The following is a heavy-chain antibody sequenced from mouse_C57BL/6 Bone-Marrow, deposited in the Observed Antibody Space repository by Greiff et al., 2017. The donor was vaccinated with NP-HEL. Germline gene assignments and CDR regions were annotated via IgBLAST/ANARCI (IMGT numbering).Heavy chain of an antibody. CDR2: IDPENGDT. CDR1: GFNIKDDY. V-gene: IGHV14-4*01. CDR3: TTCSYEYFDV. J-gene: IGHJ1*03. Sequence: VQLQQSGAELVRPGASVKLSCTASGFNIKDDYMHWVKQRPEQGLEWIGWIDPENGDTEYASKFQGKATITADTSSNTAYLQLSSLTSEDTAVYYGTTCSYEYFDVWGTGTTVTVSS. D-gene: IGHD1-1*01.